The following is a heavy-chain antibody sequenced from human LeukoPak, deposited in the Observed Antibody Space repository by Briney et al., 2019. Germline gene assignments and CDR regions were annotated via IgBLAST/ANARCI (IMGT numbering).Heavy chain of an antibody. CDR1: GFTFSSYA. CDR3: AKDPPTGFGEFNWFDP. CDR2: ISGSGGST. Sequence: GGSLRLSCAASGFTFSSYAMSWVRQAPGKGLEWVSAISGSGGSTYYADSVKGRFTISRDNSKNTLYLQMNSLRAGDTAVYYCAKDPPTGFGEFNWFDPWGQGTLATVSS. J-gene: IGHJ5*02. V-gene: IGHV3-23*01. D-gene: IGHD3-10*01.